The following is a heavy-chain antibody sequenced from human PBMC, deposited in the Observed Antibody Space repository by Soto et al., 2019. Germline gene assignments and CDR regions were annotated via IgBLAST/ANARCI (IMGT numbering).Heavy chain of an antibody. CDR2: ISYDGSNK. Sequence: PGGSLRLSCAASGFTFSSYGMHWVRQAPGKGLEWVAVISYDGSNKYYADSVKGRFTISRDNSKNTLYLQMNSLRAEDTAVYYCAKGGYDSSGYYSYYFDYWGQGTLVTVS. D-gene: IGHD3-22*01. CDR3: AKGGYDSSGYYSYYFDY. J-gene: IGHJ4*02. CDR1: GFTFSSYG. V-gene: IGHV3-30*18.